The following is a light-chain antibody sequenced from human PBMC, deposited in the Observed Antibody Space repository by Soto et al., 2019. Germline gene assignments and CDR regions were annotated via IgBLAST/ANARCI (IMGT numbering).Light chain of an antibody. Sequence: EIQMTQSPSTLSASVGDRVTITCRASQSVRSWLAWYQQKPGRAPKFLIYDASSLESGVPSRFSGSGSGTEFTLTISNLQPDDFATYYCQQYDNYPLTFGGGTRLE. CDR1: QSVRSW. V-gene: IGKV1-5*01. CDR3: QQYDNYPLT. J-gene: IGKJ5*01. CDR2: DAS.